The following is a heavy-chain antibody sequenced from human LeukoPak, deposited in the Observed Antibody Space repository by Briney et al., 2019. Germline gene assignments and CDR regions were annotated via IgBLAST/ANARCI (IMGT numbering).Heavy chain of an antibody. CDR1: GYTFTSYD. V-gene: IGHV1-8*01. J-gene: IGHJ6*03. CDR3: ARGLGSGSYWDYYYMDV. D-gene: IGHD1-26*01. CDR2: MNPNSCNT. Sequence: ASVKVSCKASGYTFTSYDINWARQATGQGLEWMGWMNPNSCNTGYAQKFQGRVTMTRNTSISTAYMELSSLRSEDTAVYYCARGLGSGSYWDYYYMDVWGKGTTVTVSS.